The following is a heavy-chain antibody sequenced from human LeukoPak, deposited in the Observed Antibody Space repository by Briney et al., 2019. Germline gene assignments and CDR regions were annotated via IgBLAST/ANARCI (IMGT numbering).Heavy chain of an antibody. CDR1: GYSISSGYY. Sequence: PSETLSLTCTVSGYSISSGYYWGWIRQPPGKGLEWIGSIYYSGSTYYNPSLKSRVTISVDTSKNQFSLKLSSVTAADTAVYYCATQPDTAMADDYYYGMDVWGQGTTVTVSS. CDR2: IYYSGST. V-gene: IGHV4-38-2*02. CDR3: ATQPDTAMADDYYYGMDV. J-gene: IGHJ6*02. D-gene: IGHD5-18*01.